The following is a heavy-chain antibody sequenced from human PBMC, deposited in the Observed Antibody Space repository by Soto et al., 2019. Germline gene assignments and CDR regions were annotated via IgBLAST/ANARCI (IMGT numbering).Heavy chain of an antibody. CDR3: AGTSYCSGGACFNYYYGIDV. Sequence: PGESLKISCKGSGYSFTSYWIGWVRQMPGKGLEWMGIIYPGDSDTRYSPSFQGQVTISADKSISTAYLQWSSLKASDTAIYYCAGTSYCSGGACFNYYYGIDVWGQGTTVTVSS. D-gene: IGHD2-15*01. CDR1: GYSFTSYW. J-gene: IGHJ6*02. CDR2: IYPGDSDT. V-gene: IGHV5-51*01.